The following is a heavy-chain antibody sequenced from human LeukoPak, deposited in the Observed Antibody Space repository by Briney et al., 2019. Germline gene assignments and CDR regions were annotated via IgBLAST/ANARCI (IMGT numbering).Heavy chain of an antibody. J-gene: IGHJ5*02. CDR1: GGSISSYY. D-gene: IGHD6-13*01. Sequence: SETLSLTCTVSGGSISSYYWSWIRQPPGKGLEWIGYIYYSGSTNYNPSLKSRVTISVDTSKNQFSLKLSSVTAADTAVYYCARGAMAVAGLNWFDPWGQGTLVTVSS. CDR2: IYYSGST. CDR3: ARGAMAVAGLNWFDP. V-gene: IGHV4-59*08.